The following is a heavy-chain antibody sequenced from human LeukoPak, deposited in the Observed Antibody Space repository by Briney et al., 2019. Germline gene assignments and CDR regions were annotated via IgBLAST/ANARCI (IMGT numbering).Heavy chain of an antibody. CDR2: IWYDGSNK. V-gene: IGHV3-33*06. Sequence: GGSLRLSCAASGFTFSSYGMHWVRQAPGKGLEWVAVIWYDGSNKYYADSVKGRFTISRDNSKNTLYLQMNSLRAEDTAVYYCAKEGSAATYQEAFDIWGQGTMVTVSS. CDR1: GFTFSSYG. CDR3: AKEGSAATYQEAFDI. J-gene: IGHJ3*02. D-gene: IGHD6-13*01.